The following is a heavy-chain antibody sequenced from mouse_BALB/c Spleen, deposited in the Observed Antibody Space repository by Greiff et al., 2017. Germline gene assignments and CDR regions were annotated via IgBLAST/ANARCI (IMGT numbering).Heavy chain of an antibody. Sequence: EVQLQESGPSLVKPSQTLSLTCSVTGDSITSGYWNWIRKFPGNKLEYMGYISYSGSTYYNPSLKSRISITRDTSKNQYYLQLNSVTTEDTATYYCARWGSTGTGFAYWGQGTLVTVSA. D-gene: IGHD4-1*02. J-gene: IGHJ3*01. CDR1: GDSITSGY. CDR2: ISYSGST. V-gene: IGHV3-8*02. CDR3: ARWGSTGTGFAY.